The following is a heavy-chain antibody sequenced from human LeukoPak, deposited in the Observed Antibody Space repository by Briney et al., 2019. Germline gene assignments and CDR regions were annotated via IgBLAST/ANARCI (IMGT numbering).Heavy chain of an antibody. CDR2: IYPGDSDT. J-gene: IGHJ4*02. Sequence: GGPLNSSGKGPGSTFVSNSSAGAGKMQGKGLRWMGIIYPGDSDTRYGPSFQGQVTISADKSISTAYLQWSSLKASDTAMYYCARSDFSSGQFDYWGQGTLVTVSS. CDR1: GSTFVSNS. D-gene: IGHD3-22*01. V-gene: IGHV5-51*01. CDR3: ARSDFSSGQFDY.